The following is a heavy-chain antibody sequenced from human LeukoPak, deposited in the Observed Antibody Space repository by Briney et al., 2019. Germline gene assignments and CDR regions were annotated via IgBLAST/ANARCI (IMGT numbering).Heavy chain of an antibody. CDR2: ISSSGSTI. J-gene: IGHJ4*02. CDR1: GFTFSTYN. CDR3: AGTDFWSLSDY. V-gene: IGHV3-48*04. Sequence: GGSLRLSCAASGFTFSTYNMNWVRQAPGKGLEWVSYISSSGSTIYYADSVKGRFTISRDNAKNSLYLQMNSLRAEDTAVYYCAGTDFWSLSDYWGQGTLVTVSS. D-gene: IGHD3-3*01.